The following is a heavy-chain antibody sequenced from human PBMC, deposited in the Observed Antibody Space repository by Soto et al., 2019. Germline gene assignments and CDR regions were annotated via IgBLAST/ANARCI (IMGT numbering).Heavy chain of an antibody. V-gene: IGHV4-61*01. CDR2: IYYSGST. CDR1: GGSVSSGSYY. D-gene: IGHD3-3*01. CDR3: ASTRFLEWLLMDY. J-gene: IGHJ4*02. Sequence: TSETLSLTCTVSGGSVSSGSYYWSWIRQPPGKGLEWIGYIYYSGSTNYNPSLKSRVTISVDTSKNQFSLKLSSVTAADTAVYYCASTRFLEWLLMDYWGQGTLVTVSS.